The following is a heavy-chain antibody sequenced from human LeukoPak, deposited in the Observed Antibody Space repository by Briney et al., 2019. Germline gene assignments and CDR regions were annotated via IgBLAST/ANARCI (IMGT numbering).Heavy chain of an antibody. CDR3: AKARGRVTTIVVVTHPFDS. V-gene: IGHV3-23*01. Sequence: GGSLRLSCAASGFTFSSFALSWVRQAPGEGLEWVSSLSGSSTGTYYADSVKGRFTISRDNSKNTLYLQMNGLRAEDTAVYYCAKARGRVTTIVVVTHPFDSWGQGTLVTVSS. J-gene: IGHJ4*02. CDR2: LSGSSTGT. CDR1: GFTFSSFA. D-gene: IGHD3-22*01.